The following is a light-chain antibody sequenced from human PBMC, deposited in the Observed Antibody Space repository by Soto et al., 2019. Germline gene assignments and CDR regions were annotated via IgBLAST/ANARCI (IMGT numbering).Light chain of an antibody. Sequence: PSTLSASVGDRVTITCRASQSISSWLAWYQQKPGKAPKLLIYDASSLESGVPSRFSGSGSGTEFTLTISSLQPDDFATYYCQQYNSYSGTFGQGTKVDIK. J-gene: IGKJ1*01. V-gene: IGKV1-5*01. CDR2: DAS. CDR1: QSISSW. CDR3: QQYNSYSGT.